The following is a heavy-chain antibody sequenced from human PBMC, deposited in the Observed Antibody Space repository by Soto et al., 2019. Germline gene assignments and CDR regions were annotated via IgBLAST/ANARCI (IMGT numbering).Heavy chain of an antibody. CDR1: GYTFTSYG. V-gene: IGHV1-18*01. CDR2: ISPYNGNT. Sequence: ASVKVSCKASGYTFTSYGISWVRQAPGQGLEWMGIISPYNGNTNYAQKLQGRVTMTRDTSTSTVYMELSSLRSEDTAVYYCARGSMVYEDYYYYYYMDVWGKGTTVTVSS. D-gene: IGHD2-8*01. J-gene: IGHJ6*03. CDR3: ARGSMVYEDYYYYYYMDV.